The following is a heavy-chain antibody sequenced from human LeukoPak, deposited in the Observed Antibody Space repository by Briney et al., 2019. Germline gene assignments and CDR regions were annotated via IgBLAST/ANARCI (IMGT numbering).Heavy chain of an antibody. CDR3: ARLRGYSYGSFDY. CDR1: GGSISSYY. J-gene: IGHJ4*02. CDR2: IYYSGST. Sequence: SETLSLTCTVSGGSISSYYWSWIRQPPGKGLEWIGYIYYSGSTNYNPSLKSRVTISVDTSKNQFSLKLSSVTAADTAVYHCARLRGYSYGSFDYWGQGTLVTVSS. D-gene: IGHD5-18*01. V-gene: IGHV4-59*01.